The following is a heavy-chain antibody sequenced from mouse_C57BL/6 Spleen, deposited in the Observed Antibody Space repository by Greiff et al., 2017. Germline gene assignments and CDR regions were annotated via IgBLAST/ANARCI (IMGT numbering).Heavy chain of an antibody. Sequence: QVQLQQSGAELVRPGASVTLSCKASGYTFTDYEMHWVKQTPVHGLEWIGAIDPETGGTAYNQKFKGKAILTADKSSSTAYMELRSLTSEDSAVYYWTRVTTVVAPDYWGQGTTLTVSS. CDR1: GYTFTDYE. J-gene: IGHJ2*01. CDR3: TRVTTVVAPDY. CDR2: IDPETGGT. V-gene: IGHV1-15*01. D-gene: IGHD1-1*01.